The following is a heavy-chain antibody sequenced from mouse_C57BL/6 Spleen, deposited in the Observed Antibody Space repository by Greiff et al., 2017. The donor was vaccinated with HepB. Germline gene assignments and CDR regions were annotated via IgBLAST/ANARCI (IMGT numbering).Heavy chain of an antibody. CDR2: ISYDGSN. CDR3: ARITTVVPDYFDY. CDR1: GYSITSGYY. V-gene: IGHV3-6*01. Sequence: DVQLQESGPGLVKPSQSLSLTCSVTGYSITSGYYWNWIRQFPGNKLEWMGYISYDGSNNYNPSLKNRISITRDTSKNQFFLKLNSVTTEDTATYYCARITTVVPDYFDYWGQGTTLTVSS. D-gene: IGHD1-1*01. J-gene: IGHJ2*01.